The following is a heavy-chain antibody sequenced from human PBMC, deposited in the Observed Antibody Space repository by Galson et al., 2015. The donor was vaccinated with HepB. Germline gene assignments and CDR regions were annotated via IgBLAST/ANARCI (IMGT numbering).Heavy chain of an antibody. Sequence: SLRLSCAASGFTFSSYWMHWVRQAPGKGLVWVSRINSDGSSTSYADSVKGRFTISRDNAKNTLYLQMNSLRAEDTAVYYCALGIAGGGFDYWGQGTLVTVSS. J-gene: IGHJ4*02. CDR1: GFTFSSYW. D-gene: IGHD6-13*01. CDR2: INSDGSST. V-gene: IGHV3-74*01. CDR3: ALGIAGGGFDY.